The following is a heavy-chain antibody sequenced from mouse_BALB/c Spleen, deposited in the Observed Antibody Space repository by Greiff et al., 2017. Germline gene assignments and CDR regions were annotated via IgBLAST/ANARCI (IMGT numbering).Heavy chain of an antibody. Sequence: DVKLVESGGGLVQPGGSRKLSCAASGFTFSDYGMAWVRQAPGKGPEWVAFISNLAYSIYYADTVTGRFTISRENAKNTLYLEMSSLRSEDTAMYYCARDDGLFDYWGQGTTLTVSS. CDR3: ARDDGLFDY. D-gene: IGHD2-3*01. CDR2: ISNLAYSI. J-gene: IGHJ2*01. CDR1: GFTFSDYG. V-gene: IGHV5-15*02.